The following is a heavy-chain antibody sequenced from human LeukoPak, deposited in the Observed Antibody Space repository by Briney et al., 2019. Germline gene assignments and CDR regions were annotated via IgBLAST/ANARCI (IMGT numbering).Heavy chain of an antibody. CDR1: GYSISSGYY. CDR3: ARVGSSGWYRPDAFDI. Sequence: PSETLSLTCTVSGYSISSGYYWGWIRQPPGKGLEWIGSIYHSGSTYYNPSLKSRVTISVDTSKNQFSLKLSSVTAADTAVYYCARVGSSGWYRPDAFDIWGQGTMVTVSS. D-gene: IGHD6-19*01. J-gene: IGHJ3*02. V-gene: IGHV4-38-2*02. CDR2: IYHSGST.